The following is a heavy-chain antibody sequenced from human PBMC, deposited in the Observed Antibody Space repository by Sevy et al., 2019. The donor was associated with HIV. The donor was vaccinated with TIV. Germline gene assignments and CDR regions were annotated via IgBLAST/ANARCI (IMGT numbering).Heavy chain of an antibody. CDR3: ARYLRGDFAGGFDS. Sequence: SETLSLTCSVSGASISSSSYYWGWIRQPPGKGLEWIGSIDYSGSTYYTPALKSRGTISGDVSKNQFSLKLRSVTAADTAFYYCARYLRGDFAGGFDSWGQGALVTVSS. CDR1: GASISSSSYY. J-gene: IGHJ5*01. D-gene: IGHD4-17*01. V-gene: IGHV4-39*01. CDR2: IDYSGST.